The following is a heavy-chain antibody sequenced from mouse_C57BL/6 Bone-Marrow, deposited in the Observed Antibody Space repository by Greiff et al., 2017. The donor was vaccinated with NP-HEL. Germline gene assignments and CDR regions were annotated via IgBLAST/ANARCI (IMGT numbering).Heavy chain of an antibody. CDR3: TRPDYDDEEYYFDY. J-gene: IGHJ2*01. CDR2: IRNKANTNEN. V-gene: IGHV6-6*01. D-gene: IGHD2-4*01. Sequence: EVKLVESGGGLVQPGGSMKLSCAASGFTFSDAWMDWVRQSPGKGLEWVAEIRNKANTNENYYVEFGKGRFTISRDESKSNVYLQMNSLRAEDTGIYYCTRPDYDDEEYYFDYWGQGTTLTVSS. CDR1: GFTFSDAW.